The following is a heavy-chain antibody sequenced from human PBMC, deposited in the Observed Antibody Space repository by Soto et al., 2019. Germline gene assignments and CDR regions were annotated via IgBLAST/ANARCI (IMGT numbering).Heavy chain of an antibody. D-gene: IGHD5-18*01. J-gene: IGHJ4*02. CDR1: GGSFSCYY. CDR2: INHSGSA. Sequence: SETLSLTCAVYGGSFSCYYWSWIRQPPGKGLEWIGEINHSGSANYNPSLKSRVTISVGTSKNQFSLKLSSVTAADTAVYYCARGRXPTAGYSYGFSRPAFDYWGQGTLVTVSS. V-gene: IGHV4-34*01. CDR3: ARGRXPTAGYSYGFSRPAFDY.